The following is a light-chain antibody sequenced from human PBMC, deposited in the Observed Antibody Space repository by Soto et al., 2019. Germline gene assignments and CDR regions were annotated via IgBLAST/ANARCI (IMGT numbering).Light chain of an antibody. V-gene: IGKV3D-11*01. CDR2: DAS. CDR3: QQRSNWQGT. J-gene: IGKJ4*01. CDR1: QGVSSY. Sequence: EIVLTQSPATLSLSPGERATLSCRASQGVSSYLAWYQQKPGQAPRLLIYDASNRATGIPARFSGSGPGTDFTLTISSLEPEDFAVYYCQQRSNWQGTFGGGTKVDIK.